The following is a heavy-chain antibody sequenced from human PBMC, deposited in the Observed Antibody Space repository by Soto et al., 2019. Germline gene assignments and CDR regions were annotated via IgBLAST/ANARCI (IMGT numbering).Heavy chain of an antibody. CDR3: ARMETFGSLNWFDP. Sequence: ASVKVSCKASGYSFTNNDVSWVRQATGQGLEWMGWMNPGSGDTGYAQKFQGRVTMTRGISIATAYMELSSLRSDDTAIYYCARMETFGSLNWFDPWGQGTLVTVSS. D-gene: IGHD3-16*01. J-gene: IGHJ5*02. CDR2: MNPGSGDT. CDR1: GYSFTNND. V-gene: IGHV1-8*01.